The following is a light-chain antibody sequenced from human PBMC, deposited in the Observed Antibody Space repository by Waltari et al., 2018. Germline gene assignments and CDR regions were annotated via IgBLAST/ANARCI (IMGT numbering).Light chain of an antibody. CDR1: RSVGSY. V-gene: IGKV3-11*01. J-gene: IGKJ4*01. CDR3: QQRSNRPLT. Sequence: EIVLTQSPATRSLSPGERATLSGRASRSVGSYLAWYQQKPGQAPGLLCYEASNRPTGSPARCSGSGSGTDCTLTISSLEPEDFAIYYCQQRSNRPLTFGGGTKVEIK. CDR2: EAS.